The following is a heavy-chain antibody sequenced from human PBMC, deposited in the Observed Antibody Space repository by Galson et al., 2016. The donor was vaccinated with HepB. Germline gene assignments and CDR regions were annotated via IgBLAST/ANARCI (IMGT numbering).Heavy chain of an antibody. Sequence: SLRLSCAVSGFNLNDYAMHWVRQAPGKGPEWVSSITWNSGNIGYADSVRGRFTISRDNGKMSLYLQMNDLRAEDTALYYYVKDRGFCSSSRCYAGAFDFWGQGTMVTVSS. J-gene: IGHJ3*01. CDR1: GFNLNDYA. V-gene: IGHV3-9*01. D-gene: IGHD2-2*01. CDR2: ITWNSGNI. CDR3: VKDRGFCSSSRCYAGAFDF.